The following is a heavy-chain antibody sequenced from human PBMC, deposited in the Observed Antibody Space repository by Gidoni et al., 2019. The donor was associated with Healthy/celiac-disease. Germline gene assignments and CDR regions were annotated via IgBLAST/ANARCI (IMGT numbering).Heavy chain of an antibody. Sequence: EVQLVQSGAEVKKPGESLKISCKGSGYRFTSYWIGWVRQMPGKGLEWMGIMYPGDSDTRYSPSFQGQFTISADKSTSTAYLQWSSLKASDTAKYYCARLASITMIVEYWGQGTLVTVSS. CDR2: MYPGDSDT. D-gene: IGHD3-22*01. J-gene: IGHJ4*02. CDR3: ARLASITMIVEY. CDR1: GYRFTSYW. V-gene: IGHV5-51*03.